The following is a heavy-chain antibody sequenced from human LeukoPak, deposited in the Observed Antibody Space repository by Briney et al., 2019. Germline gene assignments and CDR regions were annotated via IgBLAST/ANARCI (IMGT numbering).Heavy chain of an antibody. CDR1: GGSISSSSNY. Sequence: TSETLSLTCTVSGGSISSSSNYWGWIRQPPGKGLEWIRSIYYSGSTYYNPSLKSRVTISVATSKNQFSLKLSYVTAADTAVYYCARNYYYDSIGYYYVFDYWGQGTLVTVSS. V-gene: IGHV4-39*01. CDR3: ARNYYYDSIGYYYVFDY. CDR2: IYYSGST. D-gene: IGHD3-22*01. J-gene: IGHJ4*02.